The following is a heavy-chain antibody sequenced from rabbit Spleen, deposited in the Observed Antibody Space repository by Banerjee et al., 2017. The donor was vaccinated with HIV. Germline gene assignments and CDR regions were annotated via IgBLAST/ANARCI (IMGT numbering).Heavy chain of an antibody. Sequence: QSLEESGGGLVQPGASLTLTCTASGFSFTSGYDMCWVRQATGKGLEWIGTIWTGSNSITWYATWAKVRFTISKTSSTTVTLQMTSLTAADTAPYFCARLFAYAGYAGFGYSTMDYFNLWGPGTLVTVS. J-gene: IGHJ4*01. CDR3: ARLFAYAGYAGFGYSTMDYFNL. CDR1: GFSFTSGYD. V-gene: IGHV1S40*01. CDR2: IWTGSNSIT. D-gene: IGHD8-1*01.